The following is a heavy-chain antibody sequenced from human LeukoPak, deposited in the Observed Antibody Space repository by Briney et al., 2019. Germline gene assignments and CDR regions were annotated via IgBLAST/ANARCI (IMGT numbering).Heavy chain of an antibody. D-gene: IGHD2-15*01. Sequence: GAAVKVSCKASGYTFTGYYMHCVRQAPEQGLEWMGWINPNSGGTNYAQKFQGRVTMTRDTSISTAYMELSRLRSDDTAVYYCAREAATPDYYYYYMDVWGKGTTVTISS. V-gene: IGHV1-2*02. CDR3: AREAATPDYYYYYMDV. J-gene: IGHJ6*03. CDR2: INPNSGGT. CDR1: GYTFTGYY.